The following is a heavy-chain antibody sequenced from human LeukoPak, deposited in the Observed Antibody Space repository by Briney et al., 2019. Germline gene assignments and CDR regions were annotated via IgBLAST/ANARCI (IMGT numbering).Heavy chain of an antibody. J-gene: IGHJ5*02. CDR3: AREEWFDP. V-gene: IGHV4-4*07. Sequence: SETLSLTCTVSGGSISSYYWSWIRQRAGKGLEWMGRIYTSGSTNYNPSLKSRVTMSVDTSKNQFSLKLSSVTAADTAVYYCAREEWFDPWGQGTLVTVSS. CDR2: IYTSGST. CDR1: GGSISSYY.